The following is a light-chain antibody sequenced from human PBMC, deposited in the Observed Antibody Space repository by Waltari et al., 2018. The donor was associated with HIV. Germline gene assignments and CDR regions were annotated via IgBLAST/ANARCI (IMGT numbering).Light chain of an antibody. CDR3: ASYISSASPE. CDR1: SSDLRDYHS. V-gene: IGLV2-14*01. CDR2: EVS. Sequence: QSALTQPASVSGSPGQSITISCAGTSSDLRDYHSVPWYQHHPGKVPKVIIYEVSNRPSGVSSRFSGPISANTASLTISGLQPEDEADYFCASYISSASPEFGGGTKVTVL. J-gene: IGLJ3*02.